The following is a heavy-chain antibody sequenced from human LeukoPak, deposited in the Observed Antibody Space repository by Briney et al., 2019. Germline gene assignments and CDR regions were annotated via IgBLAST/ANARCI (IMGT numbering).Heavy chain of an antibody. CDR3: ARTVTQHLVGAFDI. V-gene: IGHV4-38-2*02. CDR1: GYSISSGYY. D-gene: IGHD4-23*01. CDR2: IYYSGST. J-gene: IGHJ3*02. Sequence: SETLSLTCTVSGYSISSGYYWGWIRQPPGKGLEWIGSIYYSGSTYYNPSLKSRVTISVDTSKNQFSLKLSSVTAADTAVYYCARTVTQHLVGAFDIWGQGTMVTVSS.